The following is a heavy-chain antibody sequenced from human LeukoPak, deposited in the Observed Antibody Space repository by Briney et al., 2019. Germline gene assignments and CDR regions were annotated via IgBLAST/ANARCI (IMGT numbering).Heavy chain of an antibody. CDR2: ISSSSSYI. Sequence: PGGSLRLSCAASGFTFSSYSMNWVRQAPGKGLEWVSSISSSSSYIYYADSVKGRFTISRDNAKNSLYLQMNSLRAEDTAVYYCARGRKYCSSPSSCYAGDFDYWGQGTLVTVTS. V-gene: IGHV3-21*01. CDR3: ARGRKYCSSPSSCYAGDFDY. D-gene: IGHD2-2*01. CDR1: GFTFSSYS. J-gene: IGHJ4*02.